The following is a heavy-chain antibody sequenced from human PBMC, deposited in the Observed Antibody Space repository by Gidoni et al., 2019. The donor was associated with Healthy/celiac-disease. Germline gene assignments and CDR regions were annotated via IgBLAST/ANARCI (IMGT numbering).Heavy chain of an antibody. J-gene: IGHJ6*02. CDR1: GFTFSSYG. CDR3: ARVSEDYYYYGMDV. Sequence: QVQLVESGGGVVQPGRSLRLSCAASGFTFSSYGMHWVRQAPGKGLEWVAVIWYDGSNKYYADSVKGRFTISRDNSKNTLYLQMNSLRAEDTAVYYCARVSEDYYYYGMDVWGQGTTVTVSS. CDR2: IWYDGSNK. V-gene: IGHV3-33*01.